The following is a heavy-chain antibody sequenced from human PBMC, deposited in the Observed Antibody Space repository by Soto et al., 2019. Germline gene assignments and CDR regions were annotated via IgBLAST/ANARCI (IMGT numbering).Heavy chain of an antibody. CDR2: ISGSGGST. D-gene: IGHD3-22*01. CDR1: GFTFSSYA. V-gene: IGHV3-23*01. J-gene: IGHJ4*02. CDR3: AKAPIVVVISFFDY. Sequence: PGGSLRLSCAASGFTFSSYAMSWVRQAPGKGLEWGSAISGSGGSTYYADSVKGRFTISRDNSKNTLYLQMNSLRAEDTAVYYCAKAPIVVVISFFDYWGQGTLVTVS.